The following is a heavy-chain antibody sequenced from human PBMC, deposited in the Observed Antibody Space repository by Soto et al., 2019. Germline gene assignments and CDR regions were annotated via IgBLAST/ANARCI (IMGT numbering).Heavy chain of an antibody. J-gene: IGHJ4*02. CDR3: ARTESIPYSVQLERPAQDFDY. D-gene: IGHD1-1*01. CDR1: GYTFTSYG. V-gene: IGHV1-18*01. CDR2: ISAYNGNT. Sequence: GASVKVSCKASGYTFTSYGISWVRQAPGQGLEWMGWISAYNGNTNYAQKLQGRVTMTTDTSTSTAYMELRSLRSDDTAVYYCARTESIPYSVQLERPAQDFDYWGQGTLVTVSS.